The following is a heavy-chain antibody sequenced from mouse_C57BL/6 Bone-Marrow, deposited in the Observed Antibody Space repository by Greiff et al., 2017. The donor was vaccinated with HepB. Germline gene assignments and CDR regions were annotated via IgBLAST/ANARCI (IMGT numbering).Heavy chain of an antibody. Sequence: EVQRVESGGDLVKPGGSLKLSCAASGFTFSSYGMSWVRQTPDKRLEWVATISSGGSYTYYPDSVKGRFTISRDNAKNTLYLQMSSLKSEDTAMYYCARHSNYYYGSSYGAMDYWGQGTSVTVSS. V-gene: IGHV5-6*01. J-gene: IGHJ4*01. CDR2: ISSGGSYT. D-gene: IGHD1-1*01. CDR1: GFTFSSYG. CDR3: ARHSNYYYGSSYGAMDY.